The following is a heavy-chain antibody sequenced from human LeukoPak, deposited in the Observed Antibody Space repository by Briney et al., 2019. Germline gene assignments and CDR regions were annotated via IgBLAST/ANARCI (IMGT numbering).Heavy chain of an antibody. D-gene: IGHD4-23*01. V-gene: IGHV3-30-3*01. J-gene: IGHJ4*02. CDR3: ARDYGRYGGQPYYFDS. CDR1: GFTFSSYA. CDR2: ISYDGSNK. Sequence: PGGSLRLSCAASGFTFSSYAMHWVRQAPGKGLEWVAVISYDGSNKYYADSVKGRFTISRDNSKNTLYLQMNSLRAEDTAVYYCARDYGRYGGQPYYFDSWGQGTLVTVSS.